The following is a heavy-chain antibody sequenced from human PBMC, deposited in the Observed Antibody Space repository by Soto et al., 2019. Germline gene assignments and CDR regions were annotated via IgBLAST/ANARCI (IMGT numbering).Heavy chain of an antibody. D-gene: IGHD6-19*01. Sequence: QVQLVQSGAEVQKPGSSVKVSCKASGGTLSSYAISWVRQAPGQGLEWMGGIIPIFDTADYAKKLQGRVTITAEASTNTAYMELSRLRSEDTAVYYCAGHRSGVPGSDDGMAVWGQGTTVHVSS. CDR1: GGTLSSYA. CDR2: IIPIFDTA. CDR3: AGHRSGVPGSDDGMAV. V-gene: IGHV1-69*12. J-gene: IGHJ6*01.